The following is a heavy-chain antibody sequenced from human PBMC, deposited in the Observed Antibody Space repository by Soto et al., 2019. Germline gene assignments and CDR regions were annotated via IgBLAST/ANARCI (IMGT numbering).Heavy chain of an antibody. J-gene: IGHJ6*02. CDR2: IIPIFGTA. Sequence: QVQLVQSGAEVKKPGSSVKVSCKASGGTFSSYAISWVRQAPGQGLEWMGGIIPIFGTANYAQKFQGRVTITADETTGTAYMELGSLRSEDTAVYYCARSPGGGGYYYYYYGMDVWGQGTTVTVSS. D-gene: IGHD3-16*01. CDR3: ARSPGGGGYYYYYYGMDV. CDR1: GGTFSSYA. V-gene: IGHV1-69*01.